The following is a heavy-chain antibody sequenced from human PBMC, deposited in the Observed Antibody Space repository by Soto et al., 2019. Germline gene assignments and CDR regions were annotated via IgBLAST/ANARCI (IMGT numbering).Heavy chain of an antibody. CDR1: GFTFNIYA. CDR3: AKRSSSSTFDY. Sequence: GGSLRLSCAASGFTFNIYAMHWVCQAQGKGLEWVAVISYDGGNKYYADSVKGRFTISRDNSKNTLYLQMNSLRAEDTAVYYSAKRSSSSTFDYWGQGTLVTVSS. CDR2: ISYDGGNK. V-gene: IGHV3-30-3*02. D-gene: IGHD6-6*01. J-gene: IGHJ4*02.